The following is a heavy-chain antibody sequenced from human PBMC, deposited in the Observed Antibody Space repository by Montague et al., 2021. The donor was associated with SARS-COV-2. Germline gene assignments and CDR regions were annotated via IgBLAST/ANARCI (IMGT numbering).Heavy chain of an antibody. CDR1: SGSIISSGYY. D-gene: IGHD3-10*01. Sequence: SETLSLTCSVSSGSIISSGYYWGWLRQRPGKELEWIGYIYYSRTTYYTPTLQSRGTISVDTSKNHLSLRLSSVTAADTAVYFCARGMIRGVTTPFDYWGQGSQVTVSS. CDR3: ARGMIRGVTTPFDY. J-gene: IGHJ4*02. V-gene: IGHV4-39*02. CDR2: IYYSRTT.